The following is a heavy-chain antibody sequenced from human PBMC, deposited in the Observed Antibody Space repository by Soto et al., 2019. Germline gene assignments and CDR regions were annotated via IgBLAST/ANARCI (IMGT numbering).Heavy chain of an antibody. J-gene: IGHJ6*02. CDR2: ISYDGSNK. Sequence: GDLRLSCGTSGFTFSSYAIHWVRPAPGKGLEWVAVISYDGSNKYYADSVKGRFTISRDNSKNTLYLQMNSLRAEDTAVYYCARYDSSGYHSYYYGMDVWGQGTTVTVS. CDR3: ARYDSSGYHSYYYGMDV. D-gene: IGHD3-22*01. V-gene: IGHV3-30-3*01. CDR1: GFTFSSYA.